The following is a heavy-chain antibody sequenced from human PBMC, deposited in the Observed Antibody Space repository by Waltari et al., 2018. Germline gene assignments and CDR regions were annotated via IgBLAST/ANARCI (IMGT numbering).Heavy chain of an antibody. J-gene: IGHJ4*02. V-gene: IGHV4-39*07. D-gene: IGHD1-26*01. Sequence: QLQLQESGPGLVKPSETLSLTCTVSGGSISSNRYYWGWSRQPPGKGLEWIGRLFYCGSTSYNPALQSRVTVSVNTSKHQFSLKLGSVSAADTAVYYCERERVGSSDYWGQGTLVTVSS. CDR1: GGSISSNRYY. CDR2: LFYCGST. CDR3: ERERVGSSDY.